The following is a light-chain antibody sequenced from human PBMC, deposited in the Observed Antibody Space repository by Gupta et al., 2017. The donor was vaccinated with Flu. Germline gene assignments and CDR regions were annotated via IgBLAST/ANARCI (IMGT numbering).Light chain of an antibody. CDR3: MQALQTVT. V-gene: IGKV2-28*01. CDR2: LGS. J-gene: IGKJ1*01. Sequence: DIVMTQSPLSLPVTPGEPASISCRSSQSLLHSNGYNYLDWYLQKPGQSPQLLIYLGSNRASGVPDRFSDSGSGTEFTLKISRGEAEDVGVYYCMQALQTVTFGQGTKVEIK. CDR1: QSLLHSNGYNY.